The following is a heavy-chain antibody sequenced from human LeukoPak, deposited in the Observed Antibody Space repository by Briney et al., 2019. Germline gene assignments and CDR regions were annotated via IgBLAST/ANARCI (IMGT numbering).Heavy chain of an antibody. CDR1: GFTFSSYS. Sequence: GGSLRLSCATSGFTFSSYSMNWVRQAPGKGLEWVSCISSSSRSYIYYTDSVKGRFTISSDNAKNSLTLQMNSLRAEDTAVYYCARDLKYYDSSGFDYWGQGTLVTVSS. V-gene: IGHV3-21*01. J-gene: IGHJ4*02. CDR3: ARDLKYYDSSGFDY. D-gene: IGHD3-22*01. CDR2: ISSSSRSYI.